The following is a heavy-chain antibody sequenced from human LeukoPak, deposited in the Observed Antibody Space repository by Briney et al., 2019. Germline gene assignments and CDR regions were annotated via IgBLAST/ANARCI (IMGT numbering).Heavy chain of an antibody. Sequence: GGSLRLSCAASGFTFSRYVMTWVRQAPGKGLEWVSEISGSGTNTYYADSVKGRFTISRDNSRNTLNLQMNSLRDEDTAVYFCAKDQDYYGSGSYPTYWGQGTLVTVSS. CDR1: GFTFSRYV. D-gene: IGHD3-10*01. J-gene: IGHJ4*02. V-gene: IGHV3-23*01. CDR2: ISGSGTNT. CDR3: AKDQDYYGSGSYPTY.